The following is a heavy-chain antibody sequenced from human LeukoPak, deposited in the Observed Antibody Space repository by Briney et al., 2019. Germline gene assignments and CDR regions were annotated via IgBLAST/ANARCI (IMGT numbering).Heavy chain of an antibody. D-gene: IGHD4-11*01. CDR2: INHSGST. CDR1: GGPFSGYY. CDR3: ARRRVYSNYECAFDI. J-gene: IGHJ3*02. V-gene: IGHV4-34*01. Sequence: SETLSLTCAIYGGPFSGYYWSWIRQPPGKGLEWIGEINHSGSTNYNPSLKSRVTISVDTSKNQFSLKLSSVTAADTAVYYCARRRVYSNYECAFDIWGQGTMVTVSS.